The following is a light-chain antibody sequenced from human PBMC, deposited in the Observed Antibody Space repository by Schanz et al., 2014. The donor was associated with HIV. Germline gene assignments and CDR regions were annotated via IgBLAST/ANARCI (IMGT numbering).Light chain of an antibody. CDR1: SSDVGGYNY. V-gene: IGLV2-14*03. Sequence: SFSFSPVQSITISCSGTSSDVGGYNYVSWYQQHPGKAPQLMIYDVNNRPSGVSNRFSGSKSGNTASLTISGLHTDDEADYYCSSYAGSSTPLVFGTGTKLTVL. CDR2: DVN. CDR3: SSYAGSSTPLV. J-gene: IGLJ1*01.